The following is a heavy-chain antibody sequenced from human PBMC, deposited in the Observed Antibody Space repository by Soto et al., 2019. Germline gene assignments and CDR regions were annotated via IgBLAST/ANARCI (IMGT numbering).Heavy chain of an antibody. CDR3: ASLEWESSGYADY. V-gene: IGHV3-7*03. CDR1: VFTFGINW. J-gene: IGHJ4*02. D-gene: IGHD5-12*01. CDR2: IKRDGSEK. Sequence: PWGSLRLSCVSSVFTFGINWMSWVRQAPGKGLEWVANIKRDGSEKYYVDSVKGRFTISRDNAKNTLYLQMNSLRADDTAVYYCASLEWESSGYADYWGQGTKVTVSS.